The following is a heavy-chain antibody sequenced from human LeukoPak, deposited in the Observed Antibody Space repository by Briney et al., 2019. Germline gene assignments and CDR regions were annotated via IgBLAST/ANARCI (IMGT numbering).Heavy chain of an antibody. CDR3: ARRGGHGGSFDY. CDR2: IYYSGSGST. J-gene: IGHJ4*02. V-gene: IGHV4-59*08. Sequence: SETLSLTCTVSGGSISSYYWSWIRQPPGKGLEWIGYIYYSGSGSTNYNPSLKSRVTISVDTSKDQFSLKLSSVTAADTAVYYCARRGGHGGSFDYWGQGTLVTVSS. D-gene: IGHD4-23*01. CDR1: GGSISSYY.